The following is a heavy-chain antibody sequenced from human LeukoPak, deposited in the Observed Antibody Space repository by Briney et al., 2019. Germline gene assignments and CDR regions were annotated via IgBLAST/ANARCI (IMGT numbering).Heavy chain of an antibody. CDR3: ARDLATAATADRAFDI. CDR2: IYYSGST. CDR1: GGSISSHY. Sequence: SETLSLTCSVSGGSISSHYWGWVRQPPGKGLEWIGYIYYSGSTNYNPSLKNRVTISVDTSKNQFSLKLSSLTAADTAVYYCARDLATAATADRAFDIWGQGTMVTVSS. D-gene: IGHD6-13*01. V-gene: IGHV4-59*11. J-gene: IGHJ3*02.